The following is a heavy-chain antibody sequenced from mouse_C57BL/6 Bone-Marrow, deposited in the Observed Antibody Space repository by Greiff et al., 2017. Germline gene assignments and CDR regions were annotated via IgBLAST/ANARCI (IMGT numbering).Heavy chain of an antibody. Sequence: QVQLQQSGAELVRPGASVTLSCKASGYTFTDYEMHWVKQTPVHGLEWIGAIDPETGGTAYNQKFKGKAILTADKSSRTAYMELRSLTSEDSAVYYCTRGLLWLRDYWGQGTSVTVSS. CDR3: TRGLLWLRDY. D-gene: IGHD2-2*01. CDR2: IDPETGGT. CDR1: GYTFTDYE. J-gene: IGHJ4*01. V-gene: IGHV1-15*01.